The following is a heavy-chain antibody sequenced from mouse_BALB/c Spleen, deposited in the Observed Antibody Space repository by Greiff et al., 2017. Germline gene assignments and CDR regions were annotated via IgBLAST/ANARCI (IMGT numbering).Heavy chain of an antibody. D-gene: IGHD1-1*01. CDR3: ARSEYYGSSPGYFDV. V-gene: IGHV3-8*02. CDR1: GDSITSGY. Sequence: EVMLVESGPSLVKPSQTLSLTCSVTGDSITSGYWNWIRKFPGNKLEYMGYISYSGSTYYNPSLKSRISITRDTSKNQYYLQLNSVTTEDTATYYCARSEYYGSSPGYFDVWGAGTTVTVSS. CDR2: ISYSGST. J-gene: IGHJ1*01.